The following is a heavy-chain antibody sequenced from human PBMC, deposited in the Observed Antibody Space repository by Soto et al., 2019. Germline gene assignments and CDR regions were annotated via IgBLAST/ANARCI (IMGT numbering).Heavy chain of an antibody. J-gene: IGHJ4*02. D-gene: IGHD1-20*01. CDR2: INAGNGNT. V-gene: IGHV1-3*05. Sequence: QVQLVQSGAEEKKPGASVKVSCKASGYTFTSYAMHWVRQAPGQRLEWMGWINAGNGNTKYSQRFQGRVTIPRDTSASTAYMELSSLRSEDTAVYYCARGITLPTPLDYWGQGTRVTVSS. CDR1: GYTFTSYA. CDR3: ARGITLPTPLDY.